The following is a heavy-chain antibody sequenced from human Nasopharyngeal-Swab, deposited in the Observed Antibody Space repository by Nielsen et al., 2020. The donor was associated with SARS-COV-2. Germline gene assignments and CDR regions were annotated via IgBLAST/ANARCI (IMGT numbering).Heavy chain of an antibody. V-gene: IGHV4-59*01. J-gene: IGHJ5*02. CDR3: AQMIVGRNWFDP. CDR1: GGSISTYY. D-gene: IGHD3-22*01. CDR2: IYYSGST. Sequence: SETLSLTCTVSGGSISTYYWSWIRQPPGKGLEWIGYIYYSGSTNYNPSLQSRLTISVDTSKNQFSLKLSSVTAADTAVNYCAQMIVGRNWFDPWGQGTLVTVSS.